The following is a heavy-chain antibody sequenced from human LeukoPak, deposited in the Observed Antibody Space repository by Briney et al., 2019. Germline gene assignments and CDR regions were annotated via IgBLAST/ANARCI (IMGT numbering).Heavy chain of an antibody. D-gene: IGHD3-16*01. J-gene: IGHJ4*02. CDR2: ISAYNGNA. V-gene: IGHV1-18*03. CDR1: GYTFTGYG. CDR3: ARAQNYVWGSYSY. Sequence: ASVKVSCKASGYTFTGYGINWVRQAPGQGLEWMGWISAYNGNAIYAQNVLGRVTMTTDTSTSTAYMELSSLRAEDMAVYYCARAQNYVWGSYSYWGQGTLVTVSS.